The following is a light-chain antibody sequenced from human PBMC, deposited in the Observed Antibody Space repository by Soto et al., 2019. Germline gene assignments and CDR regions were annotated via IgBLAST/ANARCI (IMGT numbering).Light chain of an antibody. CDR2: DVS. V-gene: IGLV2-14*01. Sequence: QSALXQPASVSGSPGQSITISCTGASSDVGGYNYVSWYQQHPGKAPKLMIYDVSNRPSGVSNRFSGSKSGDTASLTISGLQAEDEADYYCSSYSSISAYVFGIGTKVTVL. CDR3: SSYSSISAYV. J-gene: IGLJ1*01. CDR1: SSDVGGYNY.